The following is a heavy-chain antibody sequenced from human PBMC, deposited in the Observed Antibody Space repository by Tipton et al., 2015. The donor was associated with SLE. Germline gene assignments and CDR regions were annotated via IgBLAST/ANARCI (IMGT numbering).Heavy chain of an antibody. D-gene: IGHD6-6*01. J-gene: IGHJ6*03. CDR3: AREGGGSSSGGYYYYYYMDV. V-gene: IGHV4-31*03. CDR1: GGSISSGGYY. Sequence: TLSLTCTVSGGSISSGGYYWSWIRQHPGKGLEWIGYIYYSGSTYYNPSLKSRVTISVDTSKNQFSLKLSSVTAADTAVYYCAREGGGSSSGGYYYYYYMDVWGKGTTVTVSS. CDR2: IYYSGST.